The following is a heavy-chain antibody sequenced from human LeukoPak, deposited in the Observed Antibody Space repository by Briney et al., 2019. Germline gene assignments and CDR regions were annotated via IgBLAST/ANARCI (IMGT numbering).Heavy chain of an antibody. V-gene: IGHV3-66*02. Sequence: PGGSLRLSCAASGFTVSTNYMSWVRQAPGKGLEWVSLIYSGGSTYHADCVKGRFTLSRDNSKKTLYLQMNSLRTEDTAVYYCARGSGNIAAAGSFDYWGQGTLVTVSS. CDR3: ARGSGNIAAAGSFDY. CDR2: IYSGGST. J-gene: IGHJ4*02. D-gene: IGHD6-13*01. CDR1: GFTVSTNY.